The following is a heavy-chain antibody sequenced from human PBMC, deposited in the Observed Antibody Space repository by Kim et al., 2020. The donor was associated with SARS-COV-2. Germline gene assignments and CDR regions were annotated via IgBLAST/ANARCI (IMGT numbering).Heavy chain of an antibody. V-gene: IGHV3-30*04. D-gene: IGHD4-17*01. J-gene: IGHJ4*02. Sequence: GGSLRLSCAASGFTFSSYPMHWVRQAPGKGLEWVAVISYDGSNKYYADSVKGRFTISRDNSKNTLYLQMNSLRAEDTAVYYCARSKSRLYGDSFYSFDYWGQGTLVTVSS. CDR2: ISYDGSNK. CDR3: ARSKSRLYGDSFYSFDY. CDR1: GFTFSSYP.